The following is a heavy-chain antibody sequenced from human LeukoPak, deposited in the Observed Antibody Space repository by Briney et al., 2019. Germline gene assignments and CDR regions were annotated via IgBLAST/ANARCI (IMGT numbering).Heavy chain of an antibody. CDR1: GYTFTSYY. CDR2: INPNSGGT. V-gene: IGHV1-2*02. Sequence: EASVKVSCKASGYTFTSYYMHWVRQAPGQGLEWMGWINPNSGGTNYAQKFQGRVTMTRDTSISTAYMEVSRLRSDGTAVYYCARAPGGYAFDIWGQGTMVTVSS. J-gene: IGHJ3*02. CDR3: ARAPGGYAFDI.